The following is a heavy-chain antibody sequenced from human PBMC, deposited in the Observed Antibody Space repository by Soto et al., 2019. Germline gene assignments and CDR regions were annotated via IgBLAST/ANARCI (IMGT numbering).Heavy chain of an antibody. V-gene: IGHV3-23*01. CDR2: ISGSGDST. J-gene: IGHJ1*01. CDR1: GFNFSSYA. CDR3: AKGVPGIAVAGTGYFQH. Sequence: PGGSLRLSCAVSGFNFSSYAMSLVRQAPGKGLEWVSGISGSGDSTYYEDSVKGRFTISRDNSKKTVYLQMNSLRAEDTAVYYCAKGVPGIAVAGTGYFQHWGQGTLVTVSS. D-gene: IGHD6-19*01.